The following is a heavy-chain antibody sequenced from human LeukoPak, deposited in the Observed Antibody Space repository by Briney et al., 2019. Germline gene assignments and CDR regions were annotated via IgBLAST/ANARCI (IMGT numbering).Heavy chain of an antibody. CDR1: GGTFSSYA. J-gene: IGHJ4*02. D-gene: IGHD2-15*01. V-gene: IGHV1-69*06. CDR3: AILPATNQYPFDY. CDR2: IIPIFGTA. Sequence: ASVKVSCKASGGTFSSYAISWVRQAPGQGLEWMGGIIPIFGTANYAQKFQGRVTITADKSTSTAYMELSSLRSEDTAVYYCAILPATNQYPFDYWGQGTLVTASS.